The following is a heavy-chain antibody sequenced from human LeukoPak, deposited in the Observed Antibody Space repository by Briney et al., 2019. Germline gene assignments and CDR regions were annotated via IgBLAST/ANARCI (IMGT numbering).Heavy chain of an antibody. V-gene: IGHV5-51*01. J-gene: IGHJ4*02. Sequence: GESLKISCKGSGYIFTSYWIGWVRQMPGKGLEWMGIIYPGDSGSRYSPSFQGQVTISADKSISTAYLQWSSLKASDTAIYYCARRYCSGGTCFYFDNWGQGTLVTVSS. CDR2: IYPGDSGS. D-gene: IGHD2-15*01. CDR1: GYIFTSYW. CDR3: ARRYCSGGTCFYFDN.